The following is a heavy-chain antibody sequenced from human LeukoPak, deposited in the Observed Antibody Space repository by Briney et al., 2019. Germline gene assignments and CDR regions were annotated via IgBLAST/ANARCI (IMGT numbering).Heavy chain of an antibody. Sequence: PSETLSLTCAVYGGSFSGYYWSWIRQPPGKGLEWIGYIYYSGSTNYNPSLKSRVTISVDTSKNQFSLKLSSVTAADTAVYYCAGGYCSGGSCYSFDYWGQGTLVTVSS. V-gene: IGHV4-59*01. CDR1: GGSFSGYY. D-gene: IGHD2-15*01. CDR2: IYYSGST. CDR3: AGGYCSGGSCYSFDY. J-gene: IGHJ4*02.